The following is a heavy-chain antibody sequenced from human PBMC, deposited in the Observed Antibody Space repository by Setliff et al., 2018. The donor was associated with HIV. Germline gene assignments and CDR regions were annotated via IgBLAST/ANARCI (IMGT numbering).Heavy chain of an antibody. Sequence: PSETLSLTCAVSGGYISSSNWWSWVRQPPGKGLEWIGEIYHSGSTKYNPSLKSRVTISVDTSKKQVSLKLNSVTAADTAVYYCARGLTIFGVATPGIYSFMDVWGKGTTVTVSS. J-gene: IGHJ6*03. V-gene: IGHV4-4*02. CDR1: GGYISSSNW. CDR3: ARGLTIFGVATPGIYSFMDV. D-gene: IGHD3-3*01. CDR2: IYHSGST.